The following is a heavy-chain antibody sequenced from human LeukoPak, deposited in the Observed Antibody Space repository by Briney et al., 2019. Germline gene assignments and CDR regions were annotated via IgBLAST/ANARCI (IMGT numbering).Heavy chain of an antibody. Sequence: SVKVSCKASGGTFTSSDISWVRQAPGQGLEWMGGIIPIFGTANYAQKFQGRVTITADESTSTAYMELSSLRSEDTAVYYCARSPTYYDFWSGYSQFDYWGQGTLVTVSS. J-gene: IGHJ4*02. CDR1: GGTFTSSD. V-gene: IGHV1-69*01. D-gene: IGHD3-3*01. CDR2: IIPIFGTA. CDR3: ARSPTYYDFWSGYSQFDY.